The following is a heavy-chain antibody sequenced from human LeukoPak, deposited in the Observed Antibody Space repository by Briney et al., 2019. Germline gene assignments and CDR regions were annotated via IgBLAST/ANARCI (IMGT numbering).Heavy chain of an antibody. V-gene: IGHV3-30-3*01. CDR1: GFTFSSYA. CDR3: ARGRSGSGYYFDY. D-gene: IGHD3-10*01. CDR2: ISYDGSNE. Sequence: GGSLRLSCAASGFTFSSYAMHWVRQAPGKGLEWVAVISYDGSNEYYADSVKGRFTISRDNSKNTLYLQMNSLRAEDTAVYYCARGRSGSGYYFDYWGQGTLVTVSS. J-gene: IGHJ4*02.